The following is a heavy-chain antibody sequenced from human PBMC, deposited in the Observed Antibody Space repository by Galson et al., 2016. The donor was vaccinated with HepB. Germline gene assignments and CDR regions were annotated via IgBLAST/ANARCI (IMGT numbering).Heavy chain of an antibody. CDR3: MSYSDAWYSGF. CDR2: IKQDGSGK. D-gene: IGHD6-13*01. J-gene: IGHJ4*02. V-gene: IGHV3-7*03. Sequence: SLRLSCAASGFTFSTFWMTWVRQASGKGLEWVANIKQDGSGKYYVDSVKGRFTISRDNAKNSVYLQMNSLRGDDTAVYYCMSYSDAWYSGFWGQGTLVTVSS. CDR1: GFTFSTFW.